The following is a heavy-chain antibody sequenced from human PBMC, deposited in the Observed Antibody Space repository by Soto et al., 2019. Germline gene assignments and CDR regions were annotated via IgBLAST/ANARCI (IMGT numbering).Heavy chain of an antibody. V-gene: IGHV4-34*01. CDR2: INHSGST. J-gene: IGHJ4*02. CDR1: GGSFSGYY. Sequence: SETLSLTCAVYGGSFSGYYWSWIRQPPGKGLEWIGEINHSGSTNYNPSLKSRVTITRDTSASTAYMELSSLRSEDTAVYYCGRDLEGYLPSDYWGQGTLVTVSS. CDR3: GRDLEGYLPSDY. D-gene: IGHD1-1*01.